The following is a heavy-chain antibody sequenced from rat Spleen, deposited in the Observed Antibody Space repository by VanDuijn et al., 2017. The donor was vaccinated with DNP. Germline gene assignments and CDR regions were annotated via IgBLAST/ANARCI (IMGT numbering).Heavy chain of an antibody. CDR1: GFTFSDYY. CDR3: TTLGTHFDY. CDR2: ISYDGGST. D-gene: IGHD1-4*01. Sequence: EVQLVESGGDLVQPGRSLKLSCAASGFTFSDYYMAWVRQAPTKGLEWVAYISYDGGSTSYGDSVKGRFTISRNVAKSTLYLQMNSLKSEDTATYFCTTLGTHFDYWGQGVMVTVSS. V-gene: IGHV5-20*01. J-gene: IGHJ2*01.